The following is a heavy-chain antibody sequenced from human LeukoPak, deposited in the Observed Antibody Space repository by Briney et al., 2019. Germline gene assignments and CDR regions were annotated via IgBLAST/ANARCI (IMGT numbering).Heavy chain of an antibody. CDR2: INPNSGGT. D-gene: IGHD1-7*01. J-gene: IGHJ6*03. CDR3: ARGGGITGTIDYYYYMDV. V-gene: IGHV1-2*02. Sequence: ASVKVSCKASGYTFTGYYMHWVRQAPGQGLEWMGWINPNSGGTNYAQKFQGRVTITADKSTSTAHMELSSLRSEDTAVYYCARGGGITGTIDYYYYMDVWGKGTTVTVSS. CDR1: GYTFTGYY.